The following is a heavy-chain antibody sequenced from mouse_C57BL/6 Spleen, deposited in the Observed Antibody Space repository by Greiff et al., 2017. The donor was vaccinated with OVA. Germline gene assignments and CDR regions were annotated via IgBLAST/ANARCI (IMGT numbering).Heavy chain of an antibody. CDR3: ARPHYGSSYDAMDY. J-gene: IGHJ4*01. D-gene: IGHD1-1*01. CDR1: GFTFSDYG. CDR2: ISSGSSTI. Sequence: EVKLMESGGGLVKPGGSLKLSCAASGFTFSDYGMHWVRQAPEKGLEWVAYISSGSSTIYYADTVKGRFTISRDNAKNTLFLQMTSLRSEDTAMYYCARPHYGSSYDAMDYWGQGTSVTVSS. V-gene: IGHV5-17*01.